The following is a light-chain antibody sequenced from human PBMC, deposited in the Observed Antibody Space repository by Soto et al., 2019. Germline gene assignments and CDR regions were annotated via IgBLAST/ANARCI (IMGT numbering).Light chain of an antibody. CDR2: AAS. J-gene: IGKJ5*01. Sequence: DIQMTQSPSSLSASVGDRVTITCRASESIARHLNWYQQKPGKAPKLLIYAASSLQNGVPSRFRGGGSGTDFPLTISNLKPEDFATYYCQQTYSTLSITFGQGTRMEIK. CDR3: QQTYSTLSIT. V-gene: IGKV1-39*01. CDR1: ESIARH.